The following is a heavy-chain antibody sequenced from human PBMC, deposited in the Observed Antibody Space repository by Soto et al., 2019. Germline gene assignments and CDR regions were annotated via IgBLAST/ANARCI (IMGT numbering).Heavy chain of an antibody. Sequence: QVQLQESGPGLVKSSQTLSLTCTVSGGSISSVGSYWSWIRQRPGKGLEWIGYIFYSDSFYYTPSLKGRFVILADTCKYQFTLNLSSVTAADTAVYYCARAPETPPIFGVVRPYFFDFWGQGTLVTVSS. CDR3: ARAPETPPIFGVVRPYFFDF. D-gene: IGHD3-3*01. CDR2: IFYSDSF. V-gene: IGHV4-31*03. J-gene: IGHJ4*02. CDR1: GGSISSVGSY.